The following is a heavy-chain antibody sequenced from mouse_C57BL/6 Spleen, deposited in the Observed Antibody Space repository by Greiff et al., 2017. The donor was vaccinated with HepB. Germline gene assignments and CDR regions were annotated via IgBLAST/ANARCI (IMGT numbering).Heavy chain of an antibody. CDR2: IYPSDSET. CDR1: GYTFTSYW. V-gene: IGHV1-61*01. CDR3: ARAYYGSREFAY. D-gene: IGHD1-1*01. Sequence: VKLQQPGAELVRPGSSVKLSCKASGYTFTSYWMDWVKQRPGQGLEWIGNIYPSDSETHYNQKFKDKATLTVDKSSSTAYMQLSSLTSEDSAVYYCARAYYGSREFAYWGQGTLVTVSA. J-gene: IGHJ3*01.